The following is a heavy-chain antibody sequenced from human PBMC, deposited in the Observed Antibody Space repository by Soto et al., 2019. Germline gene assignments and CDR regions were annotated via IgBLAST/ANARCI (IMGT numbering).Heavy chain of an antibody. J-gene: IGHJ5*02. CDR2: IYYSGST. CDR3: AARFPSGWFDP. CDR1: GGSVSSGSYY. V-gene: IGHV4-61*01. Sequence: QVQLQESGPGLVKPSETLSLTCTVSGGSVSSGSYYWSWIRQPPGKGLEWIGYIYYSGSTNYNPSLKSRVTISVDTSKNQFSLKLSSVTAADTAVYYCAARFPSGWFDPWGQGTLVTVSS. D-gene: IGHD2-21*01.